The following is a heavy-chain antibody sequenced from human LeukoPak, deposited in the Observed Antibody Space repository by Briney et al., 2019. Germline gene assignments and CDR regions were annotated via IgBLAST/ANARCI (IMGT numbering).Heavy chain of an antibody. V-gene: IGHV3-23*01. CDR1: GFTFSSYN. J-gene: IGHJ4*02. CDR3: AKDLGRYRNNYFDY. CDR2: ISGSGGGT. Sequence: GGSLRLSCAASGFTFSSYNMNWVRQAPEKGLEWVSTISGSGGGTYYADSVKGRFTISRDDSKNTLYLQMNSLRAEDTAVYYCAKDLGRYRNNYFDYWGQGTLVTVSS. D-gene: IGHD1-26*01.